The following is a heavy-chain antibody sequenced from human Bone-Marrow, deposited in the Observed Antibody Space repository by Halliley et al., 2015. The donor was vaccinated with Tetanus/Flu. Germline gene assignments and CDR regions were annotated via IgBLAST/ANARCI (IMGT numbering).Heavy chain of an antibody. Sequence: TLSLTCTVSGDSISSDNSYWSWIRQPPGKGLEWIGYIYYTGSTFYNPSLKSRITLSVATSKNQFSLKLKSVTAADTAVYYCVRGDYCGGDCFYYYSAMDVWGQGTTVTVSS. CDR1: GDSISSDNSY. V-gene: IGHV4-30-4*01. CDR3: VRGDYCGGDCFYYYSAMDV. D-gene: IGHD2-21*02. CDR2: IYYTGST. J-gene: IGHJ6*02.